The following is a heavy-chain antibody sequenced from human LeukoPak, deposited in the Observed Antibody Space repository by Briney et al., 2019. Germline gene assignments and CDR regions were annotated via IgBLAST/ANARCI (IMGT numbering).Heavy chain of an antibody. V-gene: IGHV5-51*01. CDR1: GSSFTNYW. Sequence: GESLQISFKGSGSSFTNYWIGWVRPMPGKGLEWMGIIYPDDSDTRYSPSFQGQVTISADKSINTAYLQWSSLKASDTAMYYCASHGHYYSNWGQGTPVTVSS. CDR3: ASHGHYYSN. D-gene: IGHD3-10*01. CDR2: IYPDDSDT. J-gene: IGHJ4*02.